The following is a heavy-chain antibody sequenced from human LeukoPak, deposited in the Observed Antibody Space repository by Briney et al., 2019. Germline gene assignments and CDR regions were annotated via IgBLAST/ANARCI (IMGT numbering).Heavy chain of an antibody. J-gene: IGHJ3*02. CDR2: IYYGGST. Sequence: TLSLTCTVSGGSISSGGYYWSWIRQHPGKGLEWIGYIYYGGSTYYNPSLKSRVTTSVDTSKNQFSLKLSSVTAADTAVYYCAREVSPTYYYDSSGWDIWGQGTMVTVSS. CDR1: GGSISSGGYY. D-gene: IGHD3-22*01. V-gene: IGHV4-31*03. CDR3: AREVSPTYYYDSSGWDI.